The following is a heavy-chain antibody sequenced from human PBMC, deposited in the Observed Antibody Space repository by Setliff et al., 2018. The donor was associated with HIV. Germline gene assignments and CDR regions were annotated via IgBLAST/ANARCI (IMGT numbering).Heavy chain of an antibody. CDR2: IFSSGNT. D-gene: IGHD3-10*01. J-gene: IGHJ5*02. Sequence: SETLSLTCTVSGGSISSYCWNWIRQSPGRGLEWIGFIFSSGNTKYNPSLQSRVTMSIDTSKNQFSLKLTSVTAADAAVYYCARRIDNSGSFPDKNWFDTWGQGSLVTVSS. CDR1: GGSISSYC. V-gene: IGHV4-4*09. CDR3: ARRIDNSGSFPDKNWFDT.